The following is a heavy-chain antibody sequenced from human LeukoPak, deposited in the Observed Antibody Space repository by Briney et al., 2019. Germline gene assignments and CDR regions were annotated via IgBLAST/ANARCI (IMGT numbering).Heavy chain of an antibody. CDR2: ISYDGSNK. Sequence: GGSLRLSCAASGFTFSSYGMHWVRQAPGKGLEWVAVISYDGSNKYYADPVKGRFTISRDNSKNTLYLQMNSLRAEDTAIFYCAKDVYNWNFYFDYWGQGTLVTVSS. V-gene: IGHV3-30*18. D-gene: IGHD1-7*01. J-gene: IGHJ4*02. CDR1: GFTFSSYG. CDR3: AKDVYNWNFYFDY.